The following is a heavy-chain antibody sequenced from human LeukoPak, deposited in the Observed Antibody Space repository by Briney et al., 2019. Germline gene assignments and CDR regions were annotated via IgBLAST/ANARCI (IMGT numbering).Heavy chain of an antibody. D-gene: IGHD3-16*02. CDR1: GYTFTSYY. J-gene: IGHJ4*02. Sequence: GASVKVSCKASGYTFTSYYMHWVRQAPGQGLEWMGIINPSGGSTSYAQKFQGRVTMTRDTSTSTVYMELSSLRSEDTAVYYCARSIMITFGGLIDDYWGQGTLVTVSS. V-gene: IGHV1-46*01. CDR2: INPSGGST. CDR3: ARSIMITFGGLIDDY.